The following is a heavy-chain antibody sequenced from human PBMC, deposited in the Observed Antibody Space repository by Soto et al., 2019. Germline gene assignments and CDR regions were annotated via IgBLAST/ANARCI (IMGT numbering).Heavy chain of an antibody. J-gene: IGHJ4*02. CDR3: ARAAPATYNYVNDGYHSDY. Sequence: QVQLQESGPGLVKPSQTLSLTCTVSGGSIGSGGYYWRWIRQHPGKGLEWLGSIYYSGTTQYNPSLMSRVSISVDASKNQCSPKLNSLTAADRVVYYGARAAPATYNYVNDGYHSDYWGQGTLVTVSS. CDR2: IYYSGTT. D-gene: IGHD3-3*01. CDR1: GGSIGSGGYY. V-gene: IGHV4-31*03.